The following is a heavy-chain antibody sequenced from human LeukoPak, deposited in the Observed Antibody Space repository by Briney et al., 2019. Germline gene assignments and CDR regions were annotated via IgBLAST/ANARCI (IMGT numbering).Heavy chain of an antibody. CDR1: GYILPSYR. D-gene: IGHD4-17*01. CDR2: IYPCYSDP. J-gene: IGHJ3*02. Sequence: GESLKIYCKYSGYILPSYRMGWERPMPREGLEWMGIIYPCYSDPRQSLSSQCQDTISARNSISTPYLHGRSLKASHTAMYYCATQPTTVTTRDAFDIWGQGTMVTVSS. V-gene: IGHV5-51*01. CDR3: ATQPTTVTTRDAFDI.